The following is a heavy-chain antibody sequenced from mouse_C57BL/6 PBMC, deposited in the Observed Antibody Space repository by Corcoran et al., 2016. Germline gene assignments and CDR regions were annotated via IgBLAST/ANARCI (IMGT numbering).Heavy chain of an antibody. J-gene: IGHJ3*01. CDR1: GYTFTDYY. CDR2: INPNNGGT. V-gene: IGHV1-26*01. CDR3: ARGDYDGSWFAY. D-gene: IGHD2-4*01. Sequence: EVQLQQSGPELVKPEASVKISCKASGYTFTDYYMNWVKQSHGKSLEWIGDINPNNGGTSYNQKFKGKATLTVDKSSSTAYMELRSLTSEDSAVYYCARGDYDGSWFAYWGQGTLVTVSA.